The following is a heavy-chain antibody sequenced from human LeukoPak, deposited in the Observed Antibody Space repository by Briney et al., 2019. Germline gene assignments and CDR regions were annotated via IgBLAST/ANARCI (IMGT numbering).Heavy chain of an antibody. D-gene: IGHD2-21*02. CDR2: IKSKTDCGTT. J-gene: IGHJ4*02. CDR3: STSLRGSDCCLDY. CDR1: GFTFSDAW. Sequence: PGGSLRLSCAASGFTFSDAWVSWVRQAPGMGLEWVGRIKSKTDCGTTDYAAPVKGRFTISRDDSSGTLYLLMNSLKTEDTAVYYCSTSLRGSDCCLDYWGQGTLVAVSS. V-gene: IGHV3-15*01.